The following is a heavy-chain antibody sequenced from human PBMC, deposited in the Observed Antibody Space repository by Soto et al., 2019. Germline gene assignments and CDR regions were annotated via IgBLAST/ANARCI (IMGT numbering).Heavy chain of an antibody. J-gene: IGHJ4*02. CDR2: INAGNGNT. D-gene: IGHD6-19*01. CDR3: ARAVAVPADFDY. V-gene: IGHV1-3*05. CDR1: GDTFTGYA. Sequence: QVQLVQSGAEEKKPGASVKVSCKASGDTFTGYAFHWVRQAPGQRLEWMGWINAGNGNTKYSQKFQGRVTITRDTSASTAYMGLSSLRSEDTAVYYCARAVAVPADFDYWGQGTLVTVSS.